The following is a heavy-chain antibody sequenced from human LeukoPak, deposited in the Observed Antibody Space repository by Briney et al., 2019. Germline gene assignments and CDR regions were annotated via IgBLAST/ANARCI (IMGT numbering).Heavy chain of an antibody. CDR3: ARDNSGSYGLLDY. CDR2: ISSSSYI. V-gene: IGHV3-21*01. D-gene: IGHD1-26*01. J-gene: IGHJ4*02. CDR1: GFTFSSYS. Sequence: GGSLRLSCAASGFTFSSYSMNWVRQAPGKGLEWVSSISSSSYIYYADSVKGRFTISRDNAKNSLYLQMNSLRAEDTAVYFCARDNSGSYGLLDYWGQGTPVTVSS.